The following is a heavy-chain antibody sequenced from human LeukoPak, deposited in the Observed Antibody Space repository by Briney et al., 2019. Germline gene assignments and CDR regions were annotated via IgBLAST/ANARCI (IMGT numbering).Heavy chain of an antibody. V-gene: IGHV3-30-3*01. D-gene: IGHD2-2*02. CDR3: ARGRGRYCSSTSCYTTGIYYYYGMDV. CDR2: ISYDGSNK. Sequence: GGSLRLSCAASGFTFSSYAMHWVRQAPGKGLEWGAVISYDGSNKYYADSVKGRFTISRDNSKNTLYLQMNSLRAEDTAVYYCARGRGRYCSSTSCYTTGIYYYYGMDVWGQGTTVTVSS. CDR1: GFTFSSYA. J-gene: IGHJ6*02.